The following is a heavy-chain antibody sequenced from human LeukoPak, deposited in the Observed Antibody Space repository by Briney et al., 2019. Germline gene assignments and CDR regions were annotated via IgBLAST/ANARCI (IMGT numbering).Heavy chain of an antibody. CDR3: ARAEGSSLLPVDAFDI. D-gene: IGHD6-13*01. Sequence: GGSLRLSCAASGFTFSSYGMHWVRQAPGKGLEWVSYISGSGYTIYYSDSVKGRFTISRDNAKNSLYLQMNSLRGEDTAVYYCARAEGSSLLPVDAFDIWGQGTMVTVSS. V-gene: IGHV3-48*04. J-gene: IGHJ3*02. CDR2: ISGSGYTI. CDR1: GFTFSSYG.